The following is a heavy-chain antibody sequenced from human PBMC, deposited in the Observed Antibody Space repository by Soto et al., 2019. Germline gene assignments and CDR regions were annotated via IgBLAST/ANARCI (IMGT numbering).Heavy chain of an antibody. Sequence: GGSLRLSCAASGFTFSSYGMHWVRQAPGKGLEWVAVIWYDGSNKYYADSVKGRFTISRDNSKNTLYLQMNSLRAEDTAVYYCARGGSSGRNYYYYMDVWGKGTTVTVSS. CDR1: GFTFSSYG. D-gene: IGHD6-19*01. CDR2: IWYDGSNK. V-gene: IGHV3-33*01. CDR3: ARGGSSGRNYYYYMDV. J-gene: IGHJ6*03.